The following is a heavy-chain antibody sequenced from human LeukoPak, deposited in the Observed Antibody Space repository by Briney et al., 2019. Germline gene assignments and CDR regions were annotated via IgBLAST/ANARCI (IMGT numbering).Heavy chain of an antibody. J-gene: IGHJ5*02. CDR3: ARPQYCSGGSCSSGRFDP. D-gene: IGHD2-15*01. Sequence: PSETLSLTCAVSGYSISSGYYWGWIRQPPGKGLEWIGSIYHSGSTYYNPSLKSRVTISVDTSKNQFSLKLSSVTAADTAVYYCARPQYCSGGSCSSGRFDPWGQGTLVTVSS. CDR2: IYHSGST. CDR1: GYSISSGYY. V-gene: IGHV4-38-2*01.